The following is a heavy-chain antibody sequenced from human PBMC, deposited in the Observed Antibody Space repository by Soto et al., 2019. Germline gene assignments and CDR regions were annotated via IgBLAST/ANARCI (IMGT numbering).Heavy chain of an antibody. J-gene: IGHJ4*02. V-gene: IGHV1-8*01. CDR2: LNTNSGDT. Sequence: QVQLVQSGAEVKKPGASVKVSCKASGYTFSSYDINWVRQATGQGLEWMGWLNTNSGDTGYAQKFQGRVTLTRNTSMNPAYVEATSPTFDDTAVYCCATSGGGWYLYWGQGTLVTVSS. CDR3: ATSGGGWYLY. D-gene: IGHD6-19*01. CDR1: GYTFSSYD.